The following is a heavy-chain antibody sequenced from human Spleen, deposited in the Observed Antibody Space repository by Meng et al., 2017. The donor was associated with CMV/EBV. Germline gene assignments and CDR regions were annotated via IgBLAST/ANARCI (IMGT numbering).Heavy chain of an antibody. V-gene: IGHV1-8*01. D-gene: IGHD3-22*01. Sequence: SGYTVTSYDIKWVRQATGQGLEWMGWMNPNSGNTGYAQKFQGRVTMTRNTSISTAYMELSSLRSEDTAVYYCARETSGYYRGAFDYWGQGTLVTVSS. J-gene: IGHJ4*02. CDR3: ARETSGYYRGAFDY. CDR2: MNPNSGNT. CDR1: GYTVTSYD.